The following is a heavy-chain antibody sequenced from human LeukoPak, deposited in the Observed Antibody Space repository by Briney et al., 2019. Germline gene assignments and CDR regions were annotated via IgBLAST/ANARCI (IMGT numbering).Heavy chain of an antibody. CDR3: ARDRTHTWYYYDSIGYSIDI. Sequence: ASVKVSCKASGYTFTGYYMHWVRQAPGQGLEWMGWINPNSGGTNYAQKLQGRVTMIRDTAISTAYMELSRLRSDDTAMYYCARDRTHTWYYYDSIGYSIDIWGQGTMVTVSS. CDR1: GYTFTGYY. CDR2: INPNSGGT. V-gene: IGHV1-2*02. J-gene: IGHJ3*02. D-gene: IGHD3-22*01.